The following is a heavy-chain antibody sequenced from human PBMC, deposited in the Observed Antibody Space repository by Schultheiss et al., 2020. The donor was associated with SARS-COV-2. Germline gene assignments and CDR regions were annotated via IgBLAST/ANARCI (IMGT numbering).Heavy chain of an antibody. J-gene: IGHJ4*02. Sequence: SETLSLTCTVSGGSVSSGSYYWTWIRQPPGKGLEWVGYIYYSGSTNYNPSLKSRVTISVDTSKNQFSLKLTSVTAADTAVYYCAREDFWSGYMYYFDYWGQGTLVTVSS. D-gene: IGHD3-3*01. CDR3: AREDFWSGYMYYFDY. V-gene: IGHV4-61*01. CDR2: IYYSGST. CDR1: GGSVSSGSYY.